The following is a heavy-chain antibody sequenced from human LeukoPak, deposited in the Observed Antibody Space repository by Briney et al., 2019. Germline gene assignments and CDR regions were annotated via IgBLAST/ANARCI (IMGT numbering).Heavy chain of an antibody. V-gene: IGHV4-30-4*07. D-gene: IGHD3-22*01. J-gene: IGHJ3*02. CDR2: IYYSGGT. CDR3: ARGVGDSSGLGDAFDI. Sequence: SETLSLTCAVSGVSISSGGYSWSWIRQPPGKGLEWIAYIYYSGGTYYNPSLLSRVTISVDPSNNLFSQKLSSVTAADTAVYYCARGVGDSSGLGDAFDIWGQGTMVTVSS. CDR1: GVSISSGGYS.